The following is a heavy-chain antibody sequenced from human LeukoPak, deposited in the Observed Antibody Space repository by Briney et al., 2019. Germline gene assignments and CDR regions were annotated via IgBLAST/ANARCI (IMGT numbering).Heavy chain of an antibody. Sequence: PSETLPLTCTVSGGSISSGGYYWSWIRQPPGKGLEWIGYIYHSGSTYYNPSLKSRVTISVDRSKNQFSLKLSSVTAADTAVYYCARDPESASYAFDIWGQGTMVTVSS. CDR2: IYHSGST. CDR1: GGSISSGGYY. D-gene: IGHD6-6*01. V-gene: IGHV4-30-2*01. J-gene: IGHJ3*02. CDR3: ARDPESASYAFDI.